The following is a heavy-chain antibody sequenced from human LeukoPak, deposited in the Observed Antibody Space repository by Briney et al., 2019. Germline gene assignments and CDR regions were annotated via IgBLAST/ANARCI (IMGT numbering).Heavy chain of an antibody. CDR3: ARHGSGSSGSFRYYDY. J-gene: IGHJ4*02. Sequence: SETLSLTCTVSGGSMNSYYWSWIRQPPGKGLEWIGYIFYSGSTNYNPSLKSRVTISVDTSKNQFSLRLSSVTAEDTAVYYCARHGSGSSGSFRYYDYWGQGTLVTVSS. V-gene: IGHV4-59*08. CDR1: GGSMNSYY. D-gene: IGHD6-19*01. CDR2: IFYSGST.